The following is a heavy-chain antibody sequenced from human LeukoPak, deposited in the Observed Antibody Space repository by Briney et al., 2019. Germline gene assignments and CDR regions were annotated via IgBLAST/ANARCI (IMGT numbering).Heavy chain of an antibody. V-gene: IGHV3-23*01. D-gene: IGHD3-10*01. CDR2: ISGSGGST. J-gene: IGHJ4*02. Sequence: PGGSLRLSCAASGFTFSTYAMSWVRQAPGKGLEWVSAISGSGGSTYYADSVKGRFTISRDNSKNTLYLQMNSLRAGDTAVYYCANHPYYYGSGSYISPFDYWGQGTLVTVSS. CDR1: GFTFSTYA. CDR3: ANHPYYYGSGSYISPFDY.